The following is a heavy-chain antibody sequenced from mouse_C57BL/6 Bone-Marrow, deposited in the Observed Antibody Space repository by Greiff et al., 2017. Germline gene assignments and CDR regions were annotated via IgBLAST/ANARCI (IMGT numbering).Heavy chain of an antibody. CDR1: GYTFTSYW. Sequence: QVQLQQSGAELAKPGASVKLSCKASGYTFTSYWMHWVKQRPGQGLEWIGYINPSSGYTKYKQKFKDKATLTADKSSSTAYMQLSSLTYEDAAVYYCAGLRRWFAYWGQGTLVTVSA. CDR2: INPSSGYT. CDR3: AGLRRWFAY. V-gene: IGHV1-7*01. D-gene: IGHD2-4*01. J-gene: IGHJ3*01.